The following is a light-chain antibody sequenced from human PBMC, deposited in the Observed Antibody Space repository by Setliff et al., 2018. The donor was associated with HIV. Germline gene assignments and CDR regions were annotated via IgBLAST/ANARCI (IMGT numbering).Light chain of an antibody. Sequence: QSVLTQPPSASGTPGQRVTISCSGSSSNIGRNTVNWYQQLPGTAPKLLIYTNNQRPSGVPDRFSGSKSGTSASLAISGLQSEDEADYHCASWDDSLNGWEFGGGTKVTV. CDR3: ASWDDSLNGWE. CDR2: TNN. V-gene: IGLV1-44*01. CDR1: SSNIGRNT. J-gene: IGLJ3*02.